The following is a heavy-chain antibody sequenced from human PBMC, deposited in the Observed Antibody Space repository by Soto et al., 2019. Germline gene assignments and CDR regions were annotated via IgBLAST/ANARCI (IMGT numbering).Heavy chain of an antibody. V-gene: IGHV3-48*03. D-gene: IGHD3-22*01. Sequence: PEGSLRLSCAASGFTFSSYEMNWVRQAPGKGLEWVSYISSSGSTIYYADSVKGRFTISRDNAKNSLYLQMNSLRAEDTAVYYCATNALYYYDSSGYSNPPFDYWGQGTLVTVSP. CDR2: ISSSGSTI. CDR3: ATNALYYYDSSGYSNPPFDY. J-gene: IGHJ4*02. CDR1: GFTFSSYE.